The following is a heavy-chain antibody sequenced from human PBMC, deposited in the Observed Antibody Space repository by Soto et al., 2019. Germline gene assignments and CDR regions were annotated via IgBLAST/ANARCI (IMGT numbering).Heavy chain of an antibody. D-gene: IGHD3-22*01. CDR3: ARRDDSSGCYQYYFDY. V-gene: IGHV5-51*01. Sequence: GESLKISCKGSGYSFTSYWIGWVRQMPGKGLEWMGIIYPGDSDTRYSPSFQGQVTISADKSISTAYLQWSSLKASDTAMYYCARRDDSSGCYQYYFDYWGQGTLVTVSS. CDR1: GYSFTSYW. CDR2: IYPGDSDT. J-gene: IGHJ4*02.